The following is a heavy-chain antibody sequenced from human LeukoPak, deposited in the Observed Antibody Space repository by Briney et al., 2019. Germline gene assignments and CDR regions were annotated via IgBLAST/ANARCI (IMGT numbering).Heavy chain of an antibody. Sequence: SQTLSLTCAVSGGSISSGGYSWSWIRQPPGKGLEWIGYIYHSGSTYYNPSLKSRVTISVDRSKNQFSLKLSSVTAADTAVYYCARGGLRLRLNGRYFDYWGQGTLVTVSS. CDR1: GGSISSGGYS. J-gene: IGHJ4*02. CDR3: ARGGLRLRLNGRYFDY. V-gene: IGHV4-30-2*01. CDR2: IYHSGST. D-gene: IGHD4-17*01.